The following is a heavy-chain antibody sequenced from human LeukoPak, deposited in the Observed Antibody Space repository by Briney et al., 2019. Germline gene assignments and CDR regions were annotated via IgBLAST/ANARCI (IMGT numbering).Heavy chain of an antibody. Sequence: ASVKVSCKASGYIFTGYYMHWVRQAPGQGLEWMGWINAGNGNTKYSQKFQGRVTITRDTSASTAYMELSSLRSEDTAVYYCARESGDYGDFLTRDWGQGTLVTVSS. V-gene: IGHV1-3*01. CDR2: INAGNGNT. CDR1: GYIFTGYY. CDR3: ARESGDYGDFLTRD. J-gene: IGHJ4*02. D-gene: IGHD4-17*01.